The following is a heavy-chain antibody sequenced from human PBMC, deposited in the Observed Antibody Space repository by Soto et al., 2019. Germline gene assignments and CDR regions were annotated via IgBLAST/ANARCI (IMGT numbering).Heavy chain of an antibody. V-gene: IGHV1-18*01. Sequence: GASVKVSCKASGYTFTTFGISWVRQAPGQGLEWMGWISAYTGNTNYAQRLQGRVTMTTDTSTNTAYMELRGLRSDDTAVYYCARVGTYYDSSGYYLGYFDYWGQGTLVTVSS. CDR2: ISAYTGNT. D-gene: IGHD3-22*01. CDR1: GYTFTTFG. J-gene: IGHJ4*02. CDR3: ARVGTYYDSSGYYLGYFDY.